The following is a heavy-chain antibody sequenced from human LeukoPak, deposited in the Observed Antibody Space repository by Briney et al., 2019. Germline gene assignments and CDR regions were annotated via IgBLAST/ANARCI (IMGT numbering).Heavy chain of an antibody. Sequence: GGSLRLSCAASGFTVSSNYMSWVRQAPGKGLEWVSLLYSGGSTYYADSVKGRFTIFRDNSKNTLYLQMNSLRAEDTAVYYCARDQGGGYYFDYWGQGTLVTVSS. CDR3: ARDQGGGYYFDY. J-gene: IGHJ4*02. D-gene: IGHD3-16*01. CDR2: LYSGGST. CDR1: GFTVSSNY. V-gene: IGHV3-66*01.